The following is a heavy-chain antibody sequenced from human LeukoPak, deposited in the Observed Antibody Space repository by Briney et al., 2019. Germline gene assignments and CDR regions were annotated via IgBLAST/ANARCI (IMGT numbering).Heavy chain of an antibody. D-gene: IGHD2-21*02. CDR2: ISGSGGST. J-gene: IGHJ4*02. CDR3: AREFSLYCGGDCYSDY. CDR1: GFTFSSYA. Sequence: PGGSLRLSCAASGFTFSSYAMSWVRQAPGKGLEWVSAISGSGGSTYYADSVKGRFTISRDNAKNSLYLQMNSLRAEDTAVYYCAREFSLYCGGDCYSDYWGQGTLVTVSS. V-gene: IGHV3-23*01.